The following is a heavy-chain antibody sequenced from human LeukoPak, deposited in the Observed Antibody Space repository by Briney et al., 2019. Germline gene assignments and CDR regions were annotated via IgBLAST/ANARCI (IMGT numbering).Heavy chain of an antibody. J-gene: IGHJ4*02. CDR1: GGSVSSYY. Sequence: SETLSLTCTVSGGSVSSYYWSWIRQPAGKGLEWIGRIYTSGSTNYNPSLKSRVTMSVDTSKNQFSLKLSSVTAADTAVYYCAREQEMATTRGFDYWGQGTLVTVSS. CDR2: IYTSGST. D-gene: IGHD5-24*01. V-gene: IGHV4-4*07. CDR3: AREQEMATTRGFDY.